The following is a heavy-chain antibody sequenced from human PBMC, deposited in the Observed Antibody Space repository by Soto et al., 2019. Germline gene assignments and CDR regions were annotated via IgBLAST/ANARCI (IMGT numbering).Heavy chain of an antibody. V-gene: IGHV4-34*01. D-gene: IGHD1-26*01. CDR3: ARERVPKSTAGGFDP. CDR2: INHSGTT. J-gene: IGHJ5*02. CDR1: GGSFSDYF. Sequence: QVQLQQWGAGLLKPSETLSLTCAVYGGSFSDYFWSWIRQSPGKGLEWIGEINHSGTTNYNPSLKTRVTISVDTSKMQFSLKLTSVTAADTAVYSCARERVPKSTAGGFDPWGQGTLVTVSS.